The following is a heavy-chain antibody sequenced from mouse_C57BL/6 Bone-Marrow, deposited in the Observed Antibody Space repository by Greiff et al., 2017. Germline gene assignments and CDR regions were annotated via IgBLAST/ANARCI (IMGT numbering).Heavy chain of an antibody. CDR1: GYSFTGYF. Sequence: VQLKQSGPELVKPGASVKISYKASGYSFTGYFMNWVKQSHGKSLEWIGRINPYNGDTFYNQKFKGKATLTVDKSSSTAHMELLSLTSEDFAVYYCAREGRDLLLRHYYAMDYWGQGTSVTVSS. J-gene: IGHJ4*01. CDR3: AREGRDLLLRHYYAMDY. D-gene: IGHD1-1*01. CDR2: INPYNGDT. V-gene: IGHV1-37*01.